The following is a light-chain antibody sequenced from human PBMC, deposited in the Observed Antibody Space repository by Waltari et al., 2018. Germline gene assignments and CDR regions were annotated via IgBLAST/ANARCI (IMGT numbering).Light chain of an antibody. CDR3: QQYGSSPQYT. J-gene: IGKJ2*01. V-gene: IGKV3-20*01. CDR2: GAS. CDR1: QSVSRSY. Sequence: DIVLTHSPGTLSLSPGERATLSCRASQSVSRSYLAWYQQKPGQAPRLLIYGASSRATGIPDRFSGSGSGTDSTLTISRLEPEDFAVYYCQQYGSSPQYTFGQGTKLEIK.